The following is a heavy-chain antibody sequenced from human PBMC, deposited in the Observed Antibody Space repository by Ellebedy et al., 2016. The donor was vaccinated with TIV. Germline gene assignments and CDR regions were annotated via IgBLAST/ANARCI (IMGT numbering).Heavy chain of an antibody. D-gene: IGHD5-18*01. J-gene: IGHJ4*02. CDR2: VLYRGET. CDR3: ARNSYCSESICYPAPQLWPDH. Sequence: MPSETLSLTCTVSGASIRNSSYFWGWIRQSPGRGLEWIGSVLYRGETFYNPSLRGRVAISVDTSKDQVSLELDSLTAADTAMYYCARNSYCSESICYPAPQLWPDHWGPGIPVTVSS. V-gene: IGHV4-39*07. CDR1: GASIRNSSYF.